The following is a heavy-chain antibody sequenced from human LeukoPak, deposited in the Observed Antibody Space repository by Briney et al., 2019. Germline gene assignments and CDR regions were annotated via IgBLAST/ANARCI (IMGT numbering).Heavy chain of an antibody. Sequence: GGSLRLSCAASGFTFSSYSMNWVRQAPGKGLVWVSRINSDGSSTSYADSVKGRFTISRDNAKNTLYPQMNSLRAEDTAVYYCASSRWYCGGDCYSSLGYWGQGTLVTVSS. V-gene: IGHV3-74*01. CDR3: ASSRWYCGGDCYSSLGY. CDR1: GFTFSSYS. J-gene: IGHJ4*02. CDR2: INSDGSST. D-gene: IGHD2-21*02.